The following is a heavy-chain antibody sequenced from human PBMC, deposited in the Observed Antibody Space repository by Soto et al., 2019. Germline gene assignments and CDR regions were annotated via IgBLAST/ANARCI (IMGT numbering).Heavy chain of an antibody. CDR3: ASTYDYCSGRPPAGFDP. D-gene: IGHD3-10*01. V-gene: IGHV1-18*01. CDR1: GYTFTSYG. Sequence: QVQLVQSGAEVKKPGASVKVSCKASGYTFTSYGISWVRQAPGQGLEWMGWISAYNGNTNYAQKLQGRVTMTTDTSTSTAYMELRSLRADDTAVYYCASTYDYCSGRPPAGFDPWGQGPLVTVSS. CDR2: ISAYNGNT. J-gene: IGHJ5*02.